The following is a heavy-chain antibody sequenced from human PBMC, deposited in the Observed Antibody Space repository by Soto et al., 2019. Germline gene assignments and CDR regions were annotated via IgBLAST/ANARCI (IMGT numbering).Heavy chain of an antibody. D-gene: IGHD6-13*01. CDR2: IIPIFGTA. V-gene: IGHV1-69*01. CDR1: GGTFSSYA. Sequence: QVQLVQSGAEVKKPGSSVKVSCKASGGTFSSYAISWVRQAPGQGLEWMGGIIPIFGTANYAQKFQGRVTITADESTSTAYMELSSLRSEDTAVYYCAREGYSSSWHTGYFRHWGQGTLVTVSS. J-gene: IGHJ1*01. CDR3: AREGYSSSWHTGYFRH.